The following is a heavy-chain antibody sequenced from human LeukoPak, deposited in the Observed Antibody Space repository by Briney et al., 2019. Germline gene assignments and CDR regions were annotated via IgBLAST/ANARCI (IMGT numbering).Heavy chain of an antibody. V-gene: IGHV1-69*13. Sequence: SVKVSCKASGGTFSSYAISWVRQAPGQGLEWMGGIIPIFGTANYAQKFQGRVTITADESTSTAYMELSSLRSEDTAEYYCARTLSGWYRDYYYYMDVWGKGTTVTISS. CDR2: IIPIFGTA. D-gene: IGHD6-19*01. CDR1: GGTFSSYA. CDR3: ARTLSGWYRDYYYYMDV. J-gene: IGHJ6*03.